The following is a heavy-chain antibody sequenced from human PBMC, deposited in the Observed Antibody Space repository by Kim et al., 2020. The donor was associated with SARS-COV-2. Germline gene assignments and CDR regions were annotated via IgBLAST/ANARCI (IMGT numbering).Heavy chain of an antibody. CDR2: INPNSGGT. V-gene: IGHV1-2*02. CDR1: GYTFTGYY. CDR3: ARSITMVRGVINYYGMDV. D-gene: IGHD3-10*01. J-gene: IGHJ6*02. Sequence: ASVKVSCKASGYTFTGYYMHWVRQAPGQGLEWMGWINPNSGGTNYAQKFQGRVTMTRDTSISTAYMELSRLRSDDTAVYYCARSITMVRGVINYYGMDVWGQGTTVTVSS.